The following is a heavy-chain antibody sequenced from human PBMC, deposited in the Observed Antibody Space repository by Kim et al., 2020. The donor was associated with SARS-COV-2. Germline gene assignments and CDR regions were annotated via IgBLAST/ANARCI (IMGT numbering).Heavy chain of an antibody. J-gene: IGHJ6*02. CDR3: TSYLPVVVVAAFMDV. D-gene: IGHD2-15*01. Sequence: APVKGRFTISRDDSKNTLYLQMNSLKTEDTAVYYCTSYLPVVVVAAFMDVWGQGTTVTVSS. V-gene: IGHV3-15*01.